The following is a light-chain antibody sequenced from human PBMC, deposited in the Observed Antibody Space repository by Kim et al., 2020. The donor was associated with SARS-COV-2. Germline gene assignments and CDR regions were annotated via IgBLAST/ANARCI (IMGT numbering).Light chain of an antibody. CDR2: ANN. CDR1: NRAITSKY. J-gene: IGLJ3*02. V-gene: IGLV6-57*01. Sequence: GKALTLACSRSNRAITSKYVQWYPQRPGSSPTTVIQANNQRPSGVPDRFSGSIDSSSNSASLTISGLRTEDEADYYCQSYDSTNVVFGGGTQLTVL. CDR3: QSYDSTNVV.